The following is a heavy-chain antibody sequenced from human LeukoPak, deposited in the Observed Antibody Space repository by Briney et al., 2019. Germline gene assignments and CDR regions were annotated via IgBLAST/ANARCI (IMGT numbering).Heavy chain of an antibody. CDR3: AKGRRRSMAARPDY. V-gene: IGHV3-9*01. D-gene: IGHD6-6*01. Sequence: GGSLRLSCAASGFTFDDYAMHWVRQAPGKGLEWVSGISWNSGSIGYADSVKGRFTISRDNAKNSLYLQMNSLRAEDTALYYCAKGRRRSMAARPDYWGQGTLVTVSS. CDR1: GFTFDDYA. CDR2: ISWNSGSI. J-gene: IGHJ4*02.